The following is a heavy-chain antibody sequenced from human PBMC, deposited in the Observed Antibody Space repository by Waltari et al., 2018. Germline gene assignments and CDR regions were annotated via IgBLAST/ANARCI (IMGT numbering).Heavy chain of an antibody. V-gene: IGHV3-7*01. CDR2: IKKDGNEK. J-gene: IGHJ4*02. CDR1: GFIFSSYW. Sequence: EVQLVESGGGLVQPGGSLRLSCSASGFIFSSYWMNWVRQAPGMGLEWVANIKKDGNEKYYVDSVKGRFTISRDNAKDSLFLQMNSLRDEDTAVYYCARFRAGSHFDYWGQGILVTVSS. D-gene: IGHD6-19*01. CDR3: ARFRAGSHFDY.